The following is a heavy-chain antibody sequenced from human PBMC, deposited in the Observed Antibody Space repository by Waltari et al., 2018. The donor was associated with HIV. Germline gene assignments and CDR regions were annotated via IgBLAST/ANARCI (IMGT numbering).Heavy chain of an antibody. Sequence: EVQLLESGGGLVQPGGSLRLSCVGSGFTFRNYGMTWVRQAPGKGLEWVSGLSGSGGSTHYADSVKGHFTISRDNSNNTSYLQMNSLRAEDTAVYYCAIQYNPLNNYYYGMDVWGQGTTVTVSS. CDR2: LSGSGGST. J-gene: IGHJ6*02. D-gene: IGHD1-1*01. CDR3: AIQYNPLNNYYYGMDV. CDR1: GFTFRNYG. V-gene: IGHV3-23*01.